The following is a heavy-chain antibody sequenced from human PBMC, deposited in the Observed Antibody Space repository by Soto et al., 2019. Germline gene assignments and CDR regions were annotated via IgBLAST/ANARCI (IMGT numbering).Heavy chain of an antibody. V-gene: IGHV4-59*01. CDR1: GGSISSYY. D-gene: IGHD5-12*01. CDR2: IYYSGST. CDR3: AGSRDGYKLWWYFDL. Sequence: QVQLQESGPGLVKPSETLSLTCTVSGGSISSYYWSWIRQPPGKGLEWIGYIYYSGSTNYNPSLKSRVTISVDTSKNQFSLKLSSVTAADTAVYYCAGSRDGYKLWWYFDLWGRGTLVTVSS. J-gene: IGHJ2*01.